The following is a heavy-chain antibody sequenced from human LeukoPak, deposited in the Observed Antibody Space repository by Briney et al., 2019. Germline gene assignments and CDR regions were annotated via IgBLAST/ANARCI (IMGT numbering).Heavy chain of an antibody. Sequence: SETLSLTCTVSGGSISSSSYSWGWIRQPPGKGLEWIGSIYYSGSTYYNPSLKSRVTISVDTSKNQFSLKLSSVTAADTAVYYCAASDLDYDFWSGSQWGGWFDPWGQGTLVTVSS. V-gene: IGHV4-39*01. CDR2: IYYSGST. J-gene: IGHJ5*02. CDR3: AASDLDYDFWSGSQWGGWFDP. CDR1: GGSISSSSYS. D-gene: IGHD3-3*01.